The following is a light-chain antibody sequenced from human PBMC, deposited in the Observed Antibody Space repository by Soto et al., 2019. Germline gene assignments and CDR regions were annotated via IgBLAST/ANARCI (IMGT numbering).Light chain of an antibody. J-gene: IGLJ1*01. CDR1: SSDVGDYPY. CDR2: EVT. CDR3: SSYSATNSLV. Sequence: LTQPASVSGSPGQSITISCTGTSSDVGDYPYVSWYQQHPGKVPKLIIYEVTNRPSGVTSRFSGSKSENTASLTISGLQAEDEADYYCSSYSATNSLVFGSGTKVTVL. V-gene: IGLV2-14*01.